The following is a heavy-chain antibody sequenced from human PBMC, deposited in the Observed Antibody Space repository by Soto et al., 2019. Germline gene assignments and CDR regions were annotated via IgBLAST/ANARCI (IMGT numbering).Heavy chain of an antibody. D-gene: IGHD3-22*01. J-gene: IGHJ6*02. CDR1: GYTFTSYA. CDR3: ARTMSNFGMDV. CDR2: INAGNGNT. V-gene: IGHV1-3*01. Sequence: ASVKVSCKASGYTFTSYAMHWVRQAPGQRLEWMGWINAGNGNTKYSQKFQGQVTISADKSISTAYLQWSNLKASDTAMYYCARTMSNFGMDVWGQGTTVTVSS.